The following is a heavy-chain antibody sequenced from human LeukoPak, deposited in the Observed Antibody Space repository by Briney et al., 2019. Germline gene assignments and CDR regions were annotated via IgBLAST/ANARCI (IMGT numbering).Heavy chain of an antibody. CDR3: ATEARFLEWLHYFDY. V-gene: IGHV4-4*02. Sequence: PSETLSLTCAVSGGSISSSNWWGWVRQPPGKGLEWIGEIYHSGSTNYNPSLKSRVTISVDKSKNQFSLKLSSVTAADTAVYYCATEARFLEWLHYFDYWGQGTLVTVSS. CDR1: GGSISSSNW. CDR2: IYHSGST. J-gene: IGHJ4*02. D-gene: IGHD3-3*01.